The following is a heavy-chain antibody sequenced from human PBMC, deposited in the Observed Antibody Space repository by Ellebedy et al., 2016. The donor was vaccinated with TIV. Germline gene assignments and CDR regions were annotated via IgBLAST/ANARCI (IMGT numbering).Heavy chain of an antibody. CDR3: AKAVAADGPDALDI. J-gene: IGHJ3*02. Sequence: SLKISCAASGFTFDDYAMYWVRQAPGKGLEWVSGIRWDSNSIAYADSVRGRFTISRDNPKNCLYLQMSSLRTEYTALYYCAKAVAADGPDALDIWGQGTMVTVSS. V-gene: IGHV3-9*01. D-gene: IGHD6-13*01. CDR2: IRWDSNSI. CDR1: GFTFDDYA.